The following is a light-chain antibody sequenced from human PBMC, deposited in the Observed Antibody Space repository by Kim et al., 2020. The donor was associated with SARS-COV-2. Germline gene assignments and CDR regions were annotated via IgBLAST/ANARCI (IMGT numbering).Light chain of an antibody. V-gene: IGKV1-27*01. CDR1: QGISNY. CDR2: AAA. CDR3: QKYNSAPPLS. Sequence: SVGDRVTITCRASQGISNYLAWYQQKPGKVPKLLIYAAATLQSGVPSRFSGSGSGTDFTLTISSLQPEDVATYYCQKYNSAPPLSFGGGTKVDIK. J-gene: IGKJ4*01.